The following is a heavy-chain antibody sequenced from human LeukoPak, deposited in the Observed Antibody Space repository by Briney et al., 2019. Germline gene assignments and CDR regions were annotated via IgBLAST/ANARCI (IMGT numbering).Heavy chain of an antibody. CDR2: INPNSGGT. CDR1: GYTFTVYY. J-gene: IGHJ5*02. Sequence: GASVKVSCKASGYTFTVYYIHWVRQAPGQGLEWMGRINPNSGGTNYAQKFQGRVTMTRDTSISTAYMELSRLRSDDTAVYYCARGTSEWEIKYCWLDPWGQGTLVTVSS. V-gene: IGHV1-2*06. CDR3: ARGTSEWEIKYCWLDP. D-gene: IGHD1-26*01.